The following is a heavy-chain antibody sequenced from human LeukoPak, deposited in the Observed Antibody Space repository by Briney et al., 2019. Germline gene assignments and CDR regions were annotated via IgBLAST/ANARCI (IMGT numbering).Heavy chain of an antibody. V-gene: IGHV4-59*08. CDR1: GGSISSDY. CDR2: VYYTGNT. CDR3: ARHGALWASSGDSLWSAFDV. Sequence: SETLSPICTVSGGSISSDYWGWIRQPPGKGLEWIGSVYYTGNTNYNPSLKSRVTISVDTSTKQFSLKLSSVTAADTAVYYCARHGALWASSGDSLWSAFDVWGRGTMVTVSS. D-gene: IGHD3-22*01. J-gene: IGHJ3*01.